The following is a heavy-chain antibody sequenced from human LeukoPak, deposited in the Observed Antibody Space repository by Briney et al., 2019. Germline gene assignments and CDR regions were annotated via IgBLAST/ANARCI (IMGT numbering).Heavy chain of an antibody. CDR3: AREVSYYDSSGTFDY. V-gene: IGHV1-69*01. D-gene: IGHD3-22*01. CDR2: IIPIFGTA. J-gene: IGHJ4*02. Sequence: SVTVSCKASGGTFSSYAISWVRQAPGQGLEWMGGIIPIFGTANYAQKFQGRVTITADESTSTAYMELSSLRSEDTAVYYCAREVSYYDSSGTFDYWGQGTLVTVSS. CDR1: GGTFSSYA.